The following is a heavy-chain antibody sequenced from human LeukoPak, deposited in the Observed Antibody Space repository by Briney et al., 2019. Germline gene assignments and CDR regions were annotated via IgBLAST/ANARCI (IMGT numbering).Heavy chain of an antibody. CDR3: ARARGLYLPWFDP. D-gene: IGHD3-3*01. Sequence: SETLSLTCTVSGGSISSGGYSWSWIRQHPGKGLEWIGYIYYSGSTYYNPSLKSRITISVDTSKNQFSLKLSSVTAADTAVYYCARARGLYLPWFDPWGQGTLVTVSS. CDR2: IYYSGST. J-gene: IGHJ5*02. V-gene: IGHV4-31*03. CDR1: GGSISSGGYS.